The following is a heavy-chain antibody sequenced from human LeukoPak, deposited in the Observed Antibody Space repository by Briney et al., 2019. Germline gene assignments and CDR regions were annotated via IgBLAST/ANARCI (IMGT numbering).Heavy chain of an antibody. Sequence: GGSLRLSCAASGFTFSSYAMRWVRQAPGKGLEWVAVISYDGSNKYYADSVKGRFTISRDNSKNTLYLQMNSLRAEDTAVYYCARGTYYYDSSGYDFDYWGQGTLVTVSS. D-gene: IGHD3-22*01. CDR3: ARGTYYYDSSGYDFDY. V-gene: IGHV3-30-3*01. CDR2: ISYDGSNK. J-gene: IGHJ4*02. CDR1: GFTFSSYA.